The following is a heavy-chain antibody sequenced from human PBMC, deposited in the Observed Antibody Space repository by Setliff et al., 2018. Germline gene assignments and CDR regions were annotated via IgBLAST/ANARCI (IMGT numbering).Heavy chain of an antibody. V-gene: IGHV4-59*01. Sequence: SETLSLTCTVSGGSISTYYWSWIRQTPVKGLEWIGYVYYSGTTNYNPLFKSRVTISVDRPKNQFSLKLSCVTAADTGVYYCARDSALHSYHYDSSGYLDYWGQGALVTVSS. CDR3: ARDSALHSYHYDSSGYLDY. CDR2: VYYSGTT. D-gene: IGHD3-22*01. CDR1: GGSISTYY. J-gene: IGHJ4*02.